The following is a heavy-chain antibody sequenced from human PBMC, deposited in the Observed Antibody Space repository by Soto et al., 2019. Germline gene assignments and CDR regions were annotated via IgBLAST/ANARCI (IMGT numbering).Heavy chain of an antibody. CDR2: ISGSGGST. Sequence: PGGSLRLSCAASGFTFSSYAMSWVRQAPGKGLERVSAISGSGGSTYYADSVKGRFTISRDNSKNTLYLQMNSLRAEDTAVYYCAKESSGWTNYYYGMDVWGQGTTVTVSS. J-gene: IGHJ6*02. CDR3: AKESSGWTNYYYGMDV. CDR1: GFTFSSYA. D-gene: IGHD6-19*01. V-gene: IGHV3-23*01.